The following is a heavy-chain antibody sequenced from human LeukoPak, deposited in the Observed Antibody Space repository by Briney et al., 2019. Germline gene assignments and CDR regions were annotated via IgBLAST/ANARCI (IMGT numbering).Heavy chain of an antibody. D-gene: IGHD5-24*01. J-gene: IGHJ4*02. CDR3: TRDQMNY. Sequence: PGGSLRLSCTASEFTVSRNYMLWVRQAPGKGLEWVSLIFSNGDTHYADSVKGRFTISRDTSKNTVSLQMNSLRVEDTATYYCTRDQMNYWGQGILVTVPS. CDR1: EFTVSRNY. V-gene: IGHV3-53*01. CDR2: IFSNGDT.